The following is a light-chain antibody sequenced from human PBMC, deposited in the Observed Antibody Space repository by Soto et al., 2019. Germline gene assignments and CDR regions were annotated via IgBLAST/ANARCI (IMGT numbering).Light chain of an antibody. Sequence: QSALTQPPSASGSPGQSVTISCTGTSSDVGAYDRVSWYQQHPRKPPKLIIYAVTDRTSGVTDRFSGSKSGNTASLTVSGLQAEDEADYYCTSYGGRDDTIFGGGTKLTVL. V-gene: IGLV2-8*01. CDR1: SSDVGAYDR. CDR3: TSYGGRDDTI. CDR2: AVT. J-gene: IGLJ2*01.